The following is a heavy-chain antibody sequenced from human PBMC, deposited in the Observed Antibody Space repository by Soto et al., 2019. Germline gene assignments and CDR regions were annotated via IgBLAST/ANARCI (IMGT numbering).Heavy chain of an antibody. Sequence: QPGGSLRLSCIASGFTFRNYAMAWVRQAPGEDLEWVSAIGTSGTPTLYADSVKSRFSISRDDSRNTVSLQMNSLGVEDTATYYCTRILWSSRRDALDIWGQGTTVTV. CDR2: IGTSGTPT. J-gene: IGHJ6*02. D-gene: IGHD2-21*01. V-gene: IGHV3-23*01. CDR3: TRILWSSRRDALDI. CDR1: GFTFRNYA.